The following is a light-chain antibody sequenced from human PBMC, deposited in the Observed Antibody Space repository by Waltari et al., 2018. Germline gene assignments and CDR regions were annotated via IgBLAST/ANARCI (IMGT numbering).Light chain of an antibody. CDR2: GAS. J-gene: IGKJ1*01. Sequence: IQMTQSPSRVSASVGDRVTITCRASQGISSSLAWYQQKPGKAPELLIYGASRLQGGVPLRFSGSGSGTEFTLTITSLQPEDFATYYCQQADSFPWTFGQGTKVDIK. CDR1: QGISSS. V-gene: IGKV1-12*01. CDR3: QQADSFPWT.